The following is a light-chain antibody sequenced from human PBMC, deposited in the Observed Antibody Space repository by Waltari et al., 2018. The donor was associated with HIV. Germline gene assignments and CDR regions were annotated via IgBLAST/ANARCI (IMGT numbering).Light chain of an antibody. CDR2: GAS. Sequence: EIVLTQSPATLSLSLGETATLSCTASQSASTYLAWYQQKPGQAPRLLIYGASSRATGIPARFSGSGSGTDFTLTISSLEPGDFGVYYCHQRSNWPITFGQGTRLEIK. J-gene: IGKJ5*01. V-gene: IGKV3-11*01. CDR1: QSASTY. CDR3: HQRSNWPIT.